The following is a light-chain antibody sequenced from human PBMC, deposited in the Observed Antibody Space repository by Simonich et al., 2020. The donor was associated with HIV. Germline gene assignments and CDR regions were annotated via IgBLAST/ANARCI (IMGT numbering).Light chain of an antibody. V-gene: IGLV2-23*02. J-gene: IGLJ2*01. Sequence: QSALTQPASVSGSPGQSITISCTGTSSDLGSNNLFSWYQQYPGKVTKLIIYDVTKRPSGVSNRFSGAKSGNTASLTISGLQAEDEADYYGCSYAGRITVILGGGTKLTVL. CDR3: CSYAGRITVI. CDR1: SSDLGSNNL. CDR2: DVT.